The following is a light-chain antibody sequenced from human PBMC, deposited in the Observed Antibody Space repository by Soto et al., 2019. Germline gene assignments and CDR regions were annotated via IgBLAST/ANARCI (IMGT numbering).Light chain of an antibody. CDR2: GAS. CDR1: QSVRSSY. J-gene: IGKJ2*01. Sequence: DIVLTQSPGTLSLSPGETATLSCRASQSVRSSYLAWYQQKPGQAPRLLIYGASSRATGIPDRFSGSGSGKDFTLTISRLEPEDFAVYSCQQYGSSPGTFGQGTKLEI. V-gene: IGKV3-20*01. CDR3: QQYGSSPGT.